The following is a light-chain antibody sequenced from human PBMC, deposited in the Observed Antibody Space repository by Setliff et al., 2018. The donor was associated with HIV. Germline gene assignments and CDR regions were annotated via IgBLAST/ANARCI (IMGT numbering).Light chain of an antibody. Sequence: QSALTQPASVSGSPGQSITISCTGSSSDVGSYNLVSWYQQHPGKAPKLMIYEVTERPSGVSNRFSGSKSATTASLTISGLQAEDEADYYCCSYAGSSTYVFGTGTKVT. J-gene: IGLJ1*01. CDR2: EVT. CDR3: CSYAGSSTYV. CDR1: SSDVGSYNL. V-gene: IGLV2-23*02.